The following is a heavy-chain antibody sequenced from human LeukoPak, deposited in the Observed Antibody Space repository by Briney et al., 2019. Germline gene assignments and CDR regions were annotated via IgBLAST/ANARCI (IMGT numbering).Heavy chain of an antibody. V-gene: IGHV1-46*01. CDR1: GYSFTSNY. Sequence: ASVKVSCKASGYSFTSNYIHWVRQAPGQGLEWMGMIYPRDGSTSYAQKFQGRVTVTRDTSTSTAYMELSRLRSDDTAVYYCAKGIAAANDAFDIWGQGTMVTVSS. CDR2: IYPRDGST. CDR3: AKGIAAANDAFDI. J-gene: IGHJ3*02. D-gene: IGHD6-13*01.